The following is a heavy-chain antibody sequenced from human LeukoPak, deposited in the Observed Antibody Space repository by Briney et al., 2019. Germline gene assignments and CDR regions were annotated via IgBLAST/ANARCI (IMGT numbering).Heavy chain of an antibody. CDR1: GFTFSSYW. CDR3: ARGSSAGASLRHDY. CDR2: IKQDGSEE. V-gene: IGHV3-7*01. D-gene: IGHD1-26*01. Sequence: GGSLRLSCAASGFTFSSYWMSWVRQAPGKGLEWVANIKQDGSEENFVDSVKGRFTISRDNAKNTLYLQMNSLRAEDTAVYYCARGSSAGASLRHDYWGQGTLVTVSS. J-gene: IGHJ4*02.